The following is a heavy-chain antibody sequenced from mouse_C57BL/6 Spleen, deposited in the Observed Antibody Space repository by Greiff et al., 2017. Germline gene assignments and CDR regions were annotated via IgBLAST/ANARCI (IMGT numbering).Heavy chain of an antibody. CDR2: IYPSDSET. D-gene: IGHD1-1*01. CDR3: ARGCCGSSSYY. CDR1: GYTFTSYW. V-gene: IGHV1-61*01. J-gene: IGHJ2*01. Sequence: VQLQQPGAELVRPGSSVKLSCKASGYTFTSYWMDWVQQRPGQGLEWIGNIYPSDSETHYNQKFKDKATLTVDKSSSTAYMQPSSLTSEDSAVYYCARGCCGSSSYYWGQGTTLTVSS.